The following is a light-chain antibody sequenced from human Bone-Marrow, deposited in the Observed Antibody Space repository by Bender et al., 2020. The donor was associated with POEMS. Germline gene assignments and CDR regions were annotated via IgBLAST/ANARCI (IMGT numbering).Light chain of an antibody. CDR1: SSDVGGYNY. CDR3: SSYTGSNTWL. Sequence: QSALTQPRSVSGSPGQSVTISCTGTSSDVGGYNYVSWYQQHPGKAPKLIIFDVTRRPSGVSDRFSGSKSDNTASLIISGLQAEDEADYYCSSYTGSNTWLFGGGTTLTVL. V-gene: IGLV2-11*01. CDR2: DVT. J-gene: IGLJ3*02.